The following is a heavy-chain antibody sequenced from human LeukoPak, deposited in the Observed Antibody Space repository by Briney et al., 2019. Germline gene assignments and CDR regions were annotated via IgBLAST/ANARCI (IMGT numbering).Heavy chain of an antibody. CDR3: AKESRYYYGSGSFSSQFDY. J-gene: IGHJ4*02. Sequence: QPGGSLRLSCAASGFTFSGYAMSWVRQAPGKGLEWVSTISGSGVSTYYADSVKGRFTSSRDNSKNTLYPQMNNLRAEDTAVYYCAKESRYYYGSGSFSSQFDYWGQGNLVTVSS. V-gene: IGHV3-23*01. CDR1: GFTFSGYA. D-gene: IGHD3-10*01. CDR2: ISGSGVST.